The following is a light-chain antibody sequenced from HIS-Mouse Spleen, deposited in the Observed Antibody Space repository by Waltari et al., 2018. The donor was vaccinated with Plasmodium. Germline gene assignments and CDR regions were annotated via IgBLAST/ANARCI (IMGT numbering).Light chain of an antibody. Sequence: QSVLTQPPSASVTPCQRVTIAFSCSISCTGSNTVTRYQQLPGTAPKLLIYSNNQRPSGVPNRFSGSKSGTSASLAISGLQSEDEADYYCAAWDDSLNGVVFAGGTKLTVL. J-gene: IGLJ2*01. CDR1: ISCTGSNT. CDR3: AAWDDSLNGVV. CDR2: SNN. V-gene: IGLV1-44*01.